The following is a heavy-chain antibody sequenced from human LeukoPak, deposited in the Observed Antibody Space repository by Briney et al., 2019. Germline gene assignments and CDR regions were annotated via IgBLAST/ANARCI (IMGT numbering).Heavy chain of an antibody. V-gene: IGHV3-33*01. Sequence: GGSLRLSCAASGFTFSNYGMHWVRQAPGKGLEWVALMWYDGSNKYYTDSVKGRLTISRDNSKDTLFLQMNGLRAEDTAVYYCAREGPRGNSQFDYWGQGTLVTVSS. CDR3: AREGPRGNSQFDY. J-gene: IGHJ4*02. D-gene: IGHD2/OR15-2a*01. CDR1: GFTFSNYG. CDR2: MWYDGSNK.